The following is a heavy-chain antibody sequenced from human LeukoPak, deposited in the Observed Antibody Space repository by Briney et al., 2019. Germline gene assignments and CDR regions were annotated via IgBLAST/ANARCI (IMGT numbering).Heavy chain of an antibody. Sequence: SETLSLTCAVSGYSISSGYYWGWIRQPPGKGLEWIGSIYHSGSTYYNPSVKSRVTISVDTSKNQFSLKLSSVTAADTAVYYCARGKAGQWLVPDAFDIWGQGTMVTISS. D-gene: IGHD6-19*01. V-gene: IGHV4-38-2*01. CDR3: ARGKAGQWLVPDAFDI. CDR2: IYHSGST. J-gene: IGHJ3*02. CDR1: GYSISSGYY.